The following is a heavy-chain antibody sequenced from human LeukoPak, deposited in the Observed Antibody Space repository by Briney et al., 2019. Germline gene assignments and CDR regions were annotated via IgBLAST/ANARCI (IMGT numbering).Heavy chain of an antibody. Sequence: GGSLRLSCAASGFTFSNYAMSWVRQAPGKGLEWVSTISDRSDKTYYADSVRGRFTISRDNSKNTLFLQMNSLRAEDTAVYYCAKPSYGDPLDAFDIWGQGTMVTVSS. CDR2: ISDRSDKT. CDR1: GFTFSNYA. V-gene: IGHV3-23*01. CDR3: AKPSYGDPLDAFDI. D-gene: IGHD4-17*01. J-gene: IGHJ3*02.